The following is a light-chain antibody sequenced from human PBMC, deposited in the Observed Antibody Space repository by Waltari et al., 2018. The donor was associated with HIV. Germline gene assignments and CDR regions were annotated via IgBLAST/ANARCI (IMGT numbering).Light chain of an antibody. CDR1: SSNIGSNS. J-gene: IGLJ2*01. CDR3: AAWDDSLNGPV. V-gene: IGLV1-44*01. CDR2: SNM. Sequence: QSVLTQSPSASGTPGQRVIISCSGSSSNIGSNSVNWYQQLPGTAPKLLIYSNMGRPSGVPYRCSGSKSGTSASLAISGLQSEEEADYHCAAWDDSLNGPVFGGGTKLTVL.